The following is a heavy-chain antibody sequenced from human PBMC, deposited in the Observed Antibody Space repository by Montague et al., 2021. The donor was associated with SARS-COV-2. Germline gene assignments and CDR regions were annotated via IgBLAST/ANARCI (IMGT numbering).Heavy chain of an antibody. D-gene: IGHD5-24*01. CDR2: IYPGDSDI. CDR1: RNGFINYW. CDR3: ARRDRAADGGNTVDL. Sequence: QSGAEVKKPGESLKISCKGSRNGFINYWIAWVRQMPGKGLQWMGIIYPGDSDIRYSESFQGQVTISVDKSIRTAYLQWSSLKTSDTAIYLCARRDRAADGGNTVDLWGQGTMVTVSS. V-gene: IGHV5-51*01. J-gene: IGHJ3*01.